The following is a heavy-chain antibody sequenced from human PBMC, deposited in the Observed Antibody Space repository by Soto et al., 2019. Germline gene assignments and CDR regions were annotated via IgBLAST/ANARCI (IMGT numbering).Heavy chain of an antibody. CDR2: ISYDGSNK. V-gene: IGHV3-30*18. J-gene: IGHJ6*02. CDR3: AKDLIYYGSGPTSYGMDV. D-gene: IGHD3-10*01. Sequence: GGSLRLSCAASGFTFSSYGMHWVRQAPGKGLEWVAVISYDGSNKYYADSVKGRFTISRDNSKNTLYLQMNSLRAEDTAVYYCAKDLIYYGSGPTSYGMDVWGQGTTVTVSS. CDR1: GFTFSSYG.